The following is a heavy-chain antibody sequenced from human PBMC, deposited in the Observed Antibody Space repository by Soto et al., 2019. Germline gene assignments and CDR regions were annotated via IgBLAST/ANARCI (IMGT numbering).Heavy chain of an antibody. V-gene: IGHV4-59*01. CDR2: ISDSGGT. CDR1: GDSIIRSF. CDR3: ARGAGDFSGPDSFDI. J-gene: IGHJ3*02. D-gene: IGHD3-10*01. Sequence: QVQLQESGPRLVKSSETLSLVCSVSGDSIIRSFWGWIQQSPGNGLQYIGYISDSGGTDYDPSLKSRVTISVDTSKNQFFLMLTSVTAADTAVYYCARGAGDFSGPDSFDIWGQGTMVTVSS.